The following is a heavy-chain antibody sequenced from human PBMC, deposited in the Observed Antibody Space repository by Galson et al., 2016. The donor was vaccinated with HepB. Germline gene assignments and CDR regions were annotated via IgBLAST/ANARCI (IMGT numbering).Heavy chain of an antibody. CDR1: GFTFSSHY. V-gene: IGHV3-7*01. CDR3: ARSWGRGSQTYPLEH. J-gene: IGHJ4*02. D-gene: IGHD1-26*01. CDR2: IEQDGTDK. Sequence: SVRLSCEASGFTFSSHYMSWVRQAPGKGLEWVAIIEQDGTDKYYVEYVKGRFTIPRDNATNSLFLQMNSMRAEDTAVYYCARSWGRGSQTYPLEHWGQGTLVTVSS.